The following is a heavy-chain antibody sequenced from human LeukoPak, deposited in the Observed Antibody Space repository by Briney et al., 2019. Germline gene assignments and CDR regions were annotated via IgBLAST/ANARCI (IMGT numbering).Heavy chain of an antibody. CDR3: ARDGSGSYNGVFDY. D-gene: IGHD1-26*01. V-gene: IGHV4-4*07. CDR1: GGSISSYY. Sequence: PSETLSLTCTVSGGSISSYYWSWIRQPAGKGLEWIGRIYSSGSTNYNPSLKSRVTMSVDISKNQFSLKLSSVTAADTAMYYCARDGSGSYNGVFDYWGQGTLVTVSS. CDR2: IYSSGST. J-gene: IGHJ4*02.